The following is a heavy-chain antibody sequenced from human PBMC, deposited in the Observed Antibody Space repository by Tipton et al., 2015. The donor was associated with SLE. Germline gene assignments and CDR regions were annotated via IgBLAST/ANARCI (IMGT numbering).Heavy chain of an antibody. Sequence: TLSLTCTVSDDALSSSSYYWGWVRQPPGKGLEWIGTIYHSGSTNYNPSLKSRVTISVDKSKNHFSLNLSSVTAADTAVYYCAREGPARNNRFDPWGQGTLVTVSS. CDR3: AREGPARNNRFDP. CDR1: DDALSSSSYY. J-gene: IGHJ5*02. V-gene: IGHV4-39*07. D-gene: IGHD2-2*01. CDR2: IYHSGST.